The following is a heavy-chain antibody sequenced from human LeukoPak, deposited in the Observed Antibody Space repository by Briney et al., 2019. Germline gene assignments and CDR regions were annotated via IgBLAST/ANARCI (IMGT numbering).Heavy chain of an antibody. CDR1: GFTFSSYA. D-gene: IGHD2-2*01. J-gene: IGHJ4*02. Sequence: GGSLRLSCAASGFTFSSYAMHWVRQAPGKGLEWVAVISYDGSNKYYVDSVKGRFTISRDNSKNTLYLQMNGLRAEDTAVYYCARVYCSSTSCHEPFDYWGQGTLVTVSS. CDR2: ISYDGSNK. CDR3: ARVYCSSTSCHEPFDY. V-gene: IGHV3-30-3*01.